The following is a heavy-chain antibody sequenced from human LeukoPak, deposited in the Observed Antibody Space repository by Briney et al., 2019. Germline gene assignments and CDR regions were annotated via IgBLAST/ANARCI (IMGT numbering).Heavy chain of an antibody. J-gene: IGHJ6*03. CDR1: GFTFTNFG. CDR2: IRGDNGNT. CDR3: ARDLTHYYYYMDV. Sequence: ASVKVSCKASGFTFTNFGISWVRQAPGQGLEWMGWIRGDNGNTNYAQKFQGRVTMTTDPSTSTVYMDLRSLRSDDTAVYYCARDLTHYYYYMDVWGKGTTVIVSS. V-gene: IGHV1-18*01.